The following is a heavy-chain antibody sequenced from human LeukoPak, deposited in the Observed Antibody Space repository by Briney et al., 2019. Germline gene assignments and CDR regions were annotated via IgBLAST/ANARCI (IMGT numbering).Heavy chain of an antibody. CDR2: INPNTGGA. CDR3: ARVARGRDNSGYYWSWFDP. D-gene: IGHD3-22*01. CDR1: GYTFTGYY. J-gene: IGHJ5*02. V-gene: IGHV1-2*06. Sequence: ASVKVSCKASGYTFTGYYIHWVRQAPGQGLECMGRINPNTGGANYVQKFQGRVTMTRDTSISTAYMELSRLTSDDTAVYYCARVARGRDNSGYYWSWFDPWGQGTLVTVSS.